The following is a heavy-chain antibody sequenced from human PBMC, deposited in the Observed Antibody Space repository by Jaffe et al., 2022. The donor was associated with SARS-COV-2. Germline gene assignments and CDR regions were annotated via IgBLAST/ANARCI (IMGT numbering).Heavy chain of an antibody. CDR1: GFSLYSHW. V-gene: IGHV3-7*01. CDR3: ARVRCSGGSCSVYHYYVDV. D-gene: IGHD2-15*01. Sequence: EVQTVESGGGLVQRGGSLRLSCEVSGFSLYSHWMGWVRQAPGKGPEWVANINQAGSEKYYVDSVKGRFIVSRDNAKNTLYLQMNSLRVEDSAVYSCARVRCSGGSCSVYHYYVDVWGKGTTVTVSS. J-gene: IGHJ6*03. CDR2: INQAGSEK.